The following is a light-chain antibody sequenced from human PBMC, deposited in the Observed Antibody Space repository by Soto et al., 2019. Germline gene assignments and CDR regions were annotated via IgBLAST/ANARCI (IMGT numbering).Light chain of an antibody. CDR2: WAS. Sequence: DIVMTQSPDSLAVSLGESSTINCKSSQTILYSSNSKNCLAWYQQKPGQPPKLLIYWASIREFGVPDRFSGSGSGTDFTLTISSLQAEDVAVYYCQQYYSTPPLTFGGGTKVEIK. CDR1: QTILYSSNSKNC. J-gene: IGKJ4*01. CDR3: QQYYSTPPLT. V-gene: IGKV4-1*01.